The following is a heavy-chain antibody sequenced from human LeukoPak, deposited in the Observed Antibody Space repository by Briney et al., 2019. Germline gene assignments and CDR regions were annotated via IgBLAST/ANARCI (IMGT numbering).Heavy chain of an antibody. CDR1: GYTFTSYD. Sequence: GASVKVSCKASGYTFTSYDINWVRQATGQGLEWMGWMNPNSGNTGYAQKFQGRVTMTRDTSASTAYMELSSLRSEDTAVYYCARDGDHSSHTEGEFDYWGQGTLVTVSS. CDR2: MNPNSGNT. D-gene: IGHD6-13*01. CDR3: ARDGDHSSHTEGEFDY. J-gene: IGHJ4*02. V-gene: IGHV1-8*01.